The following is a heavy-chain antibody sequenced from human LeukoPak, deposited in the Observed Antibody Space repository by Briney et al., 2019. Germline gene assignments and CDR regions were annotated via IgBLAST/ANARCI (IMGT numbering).Heavy chain of an antibody. CDR1: GFTFGSYS. D-gene: IGHD3-10*01. CDR3: ARDRSGSDYGMDV. J-gene: IGHJ6*04. CDR2: TSSSSSYI. Sequence: GGSLRLSCAASGFTFGSYSMNWVRQAPGKGLEWVSSTSSSSSYIYYADSVKGRFTISRDNAKNSLYLQMNSLRAEDTAVYYCARDRSGSDYGMDVWGKGTTVTVSS. V-gene: IGHV3-21*01.